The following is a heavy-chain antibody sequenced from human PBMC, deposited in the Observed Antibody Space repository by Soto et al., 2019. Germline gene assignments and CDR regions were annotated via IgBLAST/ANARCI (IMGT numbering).Heavy chain of an antibody. V-gene: IGHV3-23*01. CDR3: AKTRGSYKTLAAAGTGYFDY. Sequence: PGGSLRLSCAASGFTFSSYAMSWVRQAPGKGLEWVSAISGSGGSTYYADSVKGRFTISRDNSKNTLYLQMNSLRAEDTAVYYCAKTRGSYKTLAAAGTGYFDYWGQGTLVTVSS. D-gene: IGHD6-13*01. J-gene: IGHJ4*02. CDR2: ISGSGGST. CDR1: GFTFSSYA.